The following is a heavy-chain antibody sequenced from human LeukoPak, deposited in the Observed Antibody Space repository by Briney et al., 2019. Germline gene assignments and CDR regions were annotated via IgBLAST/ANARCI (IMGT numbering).Heavy chain of an antibody. CDR2: IIPIFGTA. CDR1: GGTFSSYA. CDR3: ARRQLVQRYAFDI. Sequence: VASVKVSCKASGGTFSSYAISWVRQAPGQGLEWMGGIIPIFGTANYAQKFQGRVTMTTDTSTSTAYMELRSLRSDDTAVYYCARRQLVQRYAFDIWGQGTMVTVSS. D-gene: IGHD6-13*01. V-gene: IGHV1-69*05. J-gene: IGHJ3*02.